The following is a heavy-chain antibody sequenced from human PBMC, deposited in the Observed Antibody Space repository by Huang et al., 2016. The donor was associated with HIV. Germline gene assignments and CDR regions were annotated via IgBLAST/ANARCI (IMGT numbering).Heavy chain of an antibody. CDR3: ARARRYYYNYYMDV. V-gene: IGHV4-34*01. J-gene: IGHJ6*03. CDR1: GGSFSGHY. Sequence: QVQLQQWGAGLLKPSETLSLTCAVFGGSFSGHYWSWICQPPGKGLEGIGEINHSGSTNYNPSLKSRVTISVDTSKNQFSLKLSSVTAADTAVYYCARARRYYYNYYMDVWDKGTTVTVSS. CDR2: INHSGST. D-gene: IGHD3-9*01.